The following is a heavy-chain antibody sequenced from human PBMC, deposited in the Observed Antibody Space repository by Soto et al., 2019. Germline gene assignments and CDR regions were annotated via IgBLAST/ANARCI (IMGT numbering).Heavy chain of an antibody. CDR2: ISGSGGSM. D-gene: IGHD1-26*01. CDR1: GFTFSSYA. CDR3: ERRGSGSYFDY. J-gene: IGHJ4*02. V-gene: IGHV3-23*01. Sequence: EVQLLESGGGLVQPGGSLRLSCAASGFTFSSYAMRWVRQAPGKGLEWVSAISGSGGSMYYADSVKGRFTISRDNSKNTLYLQMNSLSAEDTAVYYCERRGSGSYFDYWGQGTLVTVSS.